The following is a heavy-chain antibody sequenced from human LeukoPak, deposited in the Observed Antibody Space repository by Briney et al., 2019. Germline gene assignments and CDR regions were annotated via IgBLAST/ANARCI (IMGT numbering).Heavy chain of an antibody. Sequence: GGSLRLSCAASGFTFSSYTMNWARQPPGKGLEWVSSISSSSSYIYYADSVKGRFTISRDNAKNSLYLQMNSLRAEDTAVYYCARDTYDILTGYYKWAFDIWGRGTIVTVSS. J-gene: IGHJ3*02. CDR1: GFTFSSYT. CDR3: ARDTYDILTGYYKWAFDI. D-gene: IGHD3-9*01. CDR2: ISSSSSYI. V-gene: IGHV3-21*06.